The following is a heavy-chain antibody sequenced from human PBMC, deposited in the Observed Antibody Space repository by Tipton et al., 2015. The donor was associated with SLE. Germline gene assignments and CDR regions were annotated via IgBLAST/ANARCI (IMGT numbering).Heavy chain of an antibody. CDR3: AKRVEYSNSAAYLDY. D-gene: IGHD6-6*01. Sequence: SLRLSCAASGFTFKTYGITWVRQTPGKGLEWVSSISDTGVDTYFADSVKGRFTISRDNSKNTLYLQMNNLRAYDTAVYYCAKRVEYSNSAAYLDYWGQGTVVAVSS. CDR2: ISDTGVDT. CDR1: GFTFKTYG. V-gene: IGHV3-23*01. J-gene: IGHJ4*02.